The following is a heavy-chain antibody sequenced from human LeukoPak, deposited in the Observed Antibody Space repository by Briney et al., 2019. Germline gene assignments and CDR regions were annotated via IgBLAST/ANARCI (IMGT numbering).Heavy chain of an antibody. V-gene: IGHV3-30-3*01. CDR1: GFILSNHW. Sequence: PGGSLRLSCAASGFILSNHWMTWVRQAPGKGLEWVSIISLDGSTEFYADSVKGRFTISRDSASNTLHLEMNNLRTEDTAVYYCMRDYMDWFDPWGQGTLVTVSS. J-gene: IGHJ5*02. CDR2: ISLDGSTE. D-gene: IGHD3-10*01. CDR3: MRDYMDWFDP.